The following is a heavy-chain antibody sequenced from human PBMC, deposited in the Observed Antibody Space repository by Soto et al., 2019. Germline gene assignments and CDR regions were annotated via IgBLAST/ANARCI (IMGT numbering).Heavy chain of an antibody. CDR3: ARAAAAVLRYGMDV. CDR2: IYYSGST. CDR1: GGSISSYY. V-gene: IGHV4-59*12. Sequence: SETLSLTCTVSGGSISSYYWSWIRQPPGKGLEWIGYIYYSGSTNYNPSLKSRVTISVDTSKSQFSLKLSSVTAADTAVYYCARAAAAVLRYGMDVWGQGTTVTVSS. J-gene: IGHJ6*02. D-gene: IGHD6-13*01.